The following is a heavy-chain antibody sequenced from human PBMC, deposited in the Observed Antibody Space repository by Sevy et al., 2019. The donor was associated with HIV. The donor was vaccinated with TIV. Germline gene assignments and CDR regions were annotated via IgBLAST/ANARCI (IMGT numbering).Heavy chain of an antibody. CDR1: GFNFNEYA. CDR2: ITWNSDSV. CDR3: AKDLISVAGFYAFDM. D-gene: IGHD6-19*01. J-gene: IGHJ3*02. V-gene: IGHV3-9*01. Sequence: GGSLRLSCAASGFNFNEYAMHWVRQAPGKGLEWVSGITWNSDSVVYADSVKGRFTISRDKAKNSLYLQMNSLRPEDTALYYCAKDLISVAGFYAFDMWGQGTNVTVSS.